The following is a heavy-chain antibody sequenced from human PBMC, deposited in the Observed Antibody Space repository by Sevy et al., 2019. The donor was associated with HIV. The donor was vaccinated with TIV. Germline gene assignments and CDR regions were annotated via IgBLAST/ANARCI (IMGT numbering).Heavy chain of an antibody. CDR1: GFSISPYW. CDR3: GIGSGWLIDH. D-gene: IGHD6-19*01. Sequence: GGSLRLSCAASGFSISPYWMTWVRQGPGKGLEWVANIKDDGSDENYVGSVKGRFTISIDNANKSLYLHMNTLRAEDTAIYYCGIGSGWLIDHWGQGALVTVSS. V-gene: IGHV3-7*01. CDR2: IKDDGSDE. J-gene: IGHJ4*02.